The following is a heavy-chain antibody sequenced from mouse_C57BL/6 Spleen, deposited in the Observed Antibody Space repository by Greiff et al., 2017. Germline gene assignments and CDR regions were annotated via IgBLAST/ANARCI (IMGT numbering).Heavy chain of an antibody. D-gene: IGHD2-3*01. CDR2: INPSNGGT. V-gene: IGHV1-53*01. CDR1: GYTFTSYW. J-gene: IGHJ4*01. Sequence: QVQLQQPGTELVKPGASVKLSCKASGYTFTSYWMHWVKQRPGQGLEWIGNINPSNGGTNYNQKFKGKATLTVDKSSSTAYMQLSSLTSEDSAVYYCAIDDGYYFYARDEWGQGTSVTVSS. CDR3: AIDDGYYFYARDE.